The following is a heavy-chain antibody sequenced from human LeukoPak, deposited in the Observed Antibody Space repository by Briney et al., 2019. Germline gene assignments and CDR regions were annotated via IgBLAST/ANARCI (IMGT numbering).Heavy chain of an antibody. CDR2: IYYSGST. D-gene: IGHD6-13*01. Sequence: KTSETLSLTCTVSAGSISSSSYSWGWIRQPPGKGLEWNGSIYYSGSTYYNPSLKSRLTISVDTSKNQFSLKLSSVTAADTAVYYCAREEAAAGTFYWGQGTLVTVSS. V-gene: IGHV4-39*07. CDR1: AGSISSSSYS. CDR3: AREEAAAGTFY. J-gene: IGHJ4*02.